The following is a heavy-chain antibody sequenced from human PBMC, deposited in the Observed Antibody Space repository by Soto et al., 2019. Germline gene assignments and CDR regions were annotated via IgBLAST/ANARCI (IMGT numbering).Heavy chain of an antibody. J-gene: IGHJ5*02. CDR1: GYTFTSYG. CDR2: INAGNGNT. CDR3: ATSNWTRRSAWFDL. Sequence: GASVKVSCKASGYTFTSYGMHWVRQAPGQRLEWMGWINAGNGNTKYSQKFQGRVTITRDTSANTAYMELSSLRSDDTAVYYCATSNWTRRSAWFDLWRQGTLVTVSS. D-gene: IGHD1-1*01. V-gene: IGHV1-3*01.